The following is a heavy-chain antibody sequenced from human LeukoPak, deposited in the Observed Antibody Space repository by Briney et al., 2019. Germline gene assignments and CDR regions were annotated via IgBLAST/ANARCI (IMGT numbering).Heavy chain of an antibody. D-gene: IGHD2-2*01. Sequence: VASVKVSCKASGGTFSSYAISWVRQAPGQGLEWMGGIIPIFGTANYAQKFQGRVTITADESTSTAYMELSSLGSEDTAVYYCARGDIVVVPAAISLFDPWGQGTLVTVSS. V-gene: IGHV1-69*13. CDR1: GGTFSSYA. CDR2: IIPIFGTA. J-gene: IGHJ5*02. CDR3: ARGDIVVVPAAISLFDP.